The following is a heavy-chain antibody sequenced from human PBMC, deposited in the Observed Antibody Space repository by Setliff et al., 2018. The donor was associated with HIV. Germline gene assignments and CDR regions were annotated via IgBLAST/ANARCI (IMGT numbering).Heavy chain of an antibody. CDR1: GFTFSDYY. CDR2: ISFSGSDI. J-gene: IGHJ3*02. V-gene: IGHV3-11*01. CDR3: ARDPAFGAFDI. Sequence: PGGSLRLSCAASGFTFSDYYMSWIRQAPGKGLECVSYISFSGSDIYYAESVKGRFTISRDDAKNSLYLQMNSLRAEDTAVYFCARDPAFGAFDIWGQGTMVTVSS. D-gene: IGHD3-10*01.